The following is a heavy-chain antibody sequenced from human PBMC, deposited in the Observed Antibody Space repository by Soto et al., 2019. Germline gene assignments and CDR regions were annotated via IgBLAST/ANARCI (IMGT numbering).Heavy chain of an antibody. V-gene: IGHV3-49*03. CDR1: GFTLGDYA. D-gene: IGHD3-22*01. J-gene: IGHJ3*02. Sequence: GGSLRLSCTASGFTLGDYAMSWFRQAPGKGLEWVGFIRSKAYGGTTEYAASVKGRFTISRDDSKSIAYLQMNRLKTEDTAVYYCTRGPTYYYDSSGYPNDAFDIWGQGTMVTVSS. CDR3: TRGPTYYYDSSGYPNDAFDI. CDR2: IRSKAYGGTT.